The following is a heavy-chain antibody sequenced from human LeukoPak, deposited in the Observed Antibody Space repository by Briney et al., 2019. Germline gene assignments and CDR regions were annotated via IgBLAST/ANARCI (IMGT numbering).Heavy chain of an antibody. V-gene: IGHV3-30*04. CDR1: GFTFSSYA. J-gene: IGHJ4*02. Sequence: PGRSLRLSCAASGFTFSSYAMHWVRQAPGKGLEWVAVISYDGSNKYYADSVKGRFTISRDNSKNTVYLQMNSLRAEDTAVYYCAKGNFTIWDYWGQGTLVTVSS. CDR3: AKGNFTIWDY. CDR2: ISYDGSNK. D-gene: IGHD3-9*01.